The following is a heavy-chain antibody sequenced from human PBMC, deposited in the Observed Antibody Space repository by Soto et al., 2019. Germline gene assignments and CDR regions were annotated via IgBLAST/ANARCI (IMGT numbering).Heavy chain of an antibody. CDR1: GGSISSSNW. CDR3: ASVRGGYYYAMDV. Sequence: QVQLQESGPGLVKPSGTLSLTCAVSGGSISSSNWWSWVRQPPGKGLEWIGEIYHSGSTNYNPSPKSRATXSXDXXKTRFSLKLSSVTAADTAVYYCASVRGGYYYAMDVWGQGTTVTVSS. J-gene: IGHJ6*02. D-gene: IGHD3-10*02. CDR2: IYHSGST. V-gene: IGHV4-4*02.